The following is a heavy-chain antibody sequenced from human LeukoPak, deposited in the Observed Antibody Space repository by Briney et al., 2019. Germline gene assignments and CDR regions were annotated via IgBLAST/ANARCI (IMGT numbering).Heavy chain of an antibody. Sequence: SETLSLTCSASYSMSSSFSWGWIRQSPGKGLEWIGSIYDGGNTYYNPSLKSRVTMSVDTSKNQFSLKLNSVTAADTAVYYCARDRDLRWFYYWGQGTLVTVSS. CDR1: YSMSSSFS. CDR2: IYDGGNT. CDR3: ARDRDLRWFYY. J-gene: IGHJ4*02. D-gene: IGHD2-21*01. V-gene: IGHV4-38-2*02.